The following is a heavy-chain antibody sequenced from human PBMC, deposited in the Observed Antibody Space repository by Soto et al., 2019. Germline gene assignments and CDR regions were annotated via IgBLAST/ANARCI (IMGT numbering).Heavy chain of an antibody. D-gene: IGHD1-7*01. V-gene: IGHV6-1*01. CDR1: GDSVSSNSAA. CDR3: AGTTSHQWYYMDV. CDR2: TYYRSRWYN. J-gene: IGHJ6*03. Sequence: QVQLQESGPGLVKPSQTLSLTCAISGDSVSSNSAAWNWIRLSPSRGLEWLARTYYRSRWYNDYALSVRSRITVNPDTSKNQVSLQLTSVTPEDTAVYYCAGTTSHQWYYMDVWGKGTTVTVSS.